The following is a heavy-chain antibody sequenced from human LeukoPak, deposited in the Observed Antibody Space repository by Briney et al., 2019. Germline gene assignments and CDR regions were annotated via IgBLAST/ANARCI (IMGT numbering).Heavy chain of an antibody. J-gene: IGHJ5*02. CDR1: GGSISSYY. Sequence: PSETLSLTCTVSGGSISSYYWSWIRQPPGKGLEWIGYIYYSGSTNYNPSLKSRVTISVDTSKNQFSLKLSSVTAADTAVYYCARQRWLHLSNWFDPWGQGTLVTVSS. CDR2: IYYSGST. D-gene: IGHD5-24*01. V-gene: IGHV4-59*08. CDR3: ARQRWLHLSNWFDP.